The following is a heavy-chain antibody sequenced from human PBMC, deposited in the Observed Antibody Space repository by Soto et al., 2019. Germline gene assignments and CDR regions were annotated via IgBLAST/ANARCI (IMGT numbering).Heavy chain of an antibody. V-gene: IGHV4-31*03. CDR1: GGSISSGGYY. CDR2: IYYSGST. CDR3: ARGTGSHTVVGMDV. Sequence: QVQLQESGPGLVKPSQTLSLTRTVSGGSISSGGYYWSWIRQHPGKGLEWIGYIYYSGSTYYNPSLKSRVTISVDTSKNQFSLKLSSVTAADTAVYYCARGTGSHTVVGMDVWGQGTTVTVSS. J-gene: IGHJ6*02. D-gene: IGHD1-1*01.